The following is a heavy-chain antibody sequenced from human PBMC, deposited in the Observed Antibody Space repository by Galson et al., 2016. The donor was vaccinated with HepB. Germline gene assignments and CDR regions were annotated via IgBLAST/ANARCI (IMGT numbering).Heavy chain of an antibody. CDR1: GGSFSGYY. CDR3: ALGRILPEFSNS. D-gene: IGHD1-14*01. J-gene: IGHJ4*02. Sequence: LSLTCTVYGGSFSGYYWTWIRQPPGKGLEWIGEINPSGSTNYNPSLKSRVTISVDTSKKQLSLKLRSATAADTAVYYCALGRILPEFSNSWGRGTRVTVPS. CDR2: INPSGST. V-gene: IGHV4-34*01.